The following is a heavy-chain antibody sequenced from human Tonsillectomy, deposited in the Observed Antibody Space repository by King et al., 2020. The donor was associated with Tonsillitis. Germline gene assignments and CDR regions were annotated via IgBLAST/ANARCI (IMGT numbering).Heavy chain of an antibody. Sequence: QLVQSGGGLVQPGRSLRLSCAASGFTFDDYAMNWVRQAPGKGLEWVSGISWNSGSIGYADSVKGRFTISRDNAKNSLYLQMNSLRAEDTALYYCAKDSKVWSSSSLDYWGQGTLVTVSS. CDR3: AKDSKVWSSSSLDY. J-gene: IGHJ4*02. D-gene: IGHD6-6*01. CDR2: ISWNSGSI. CDR1: GFTFDDYA. V-gene: IGHV3-9*01.